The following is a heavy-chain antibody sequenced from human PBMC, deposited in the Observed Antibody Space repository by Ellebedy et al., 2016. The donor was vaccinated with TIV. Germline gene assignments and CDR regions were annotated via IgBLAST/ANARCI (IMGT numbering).Heavy chain of an antibody. V-gene: IGHV1-18*04. Sequence: AASVKASCKASGYTFSSYGITWVRQAPGQGLEWMGWISAYNGNINYAQKFQGRVTMTTDTSTSTANMELRSLRSDDTAVYYCARVGYDILKGYNFFDYWGQGTLVTVSS. CDR1: GYTFSSYG. J-gene: IGHJ4*02. CDR3: ARVGYDILKGYNFFDY. D-gene: IGHD3-9*01. CDR2: ISAYNGNI.